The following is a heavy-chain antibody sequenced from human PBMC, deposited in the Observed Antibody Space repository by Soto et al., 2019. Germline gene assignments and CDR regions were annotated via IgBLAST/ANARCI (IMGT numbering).Heavy chain of an antibody. J-gene: IGHJ5*02. CDR2: ISWNSGSI. V-gene: IGHV3-9*01. Sequence: EVQLVESGGGLVQPGRSLRLSCAASGFTFDDYAMHWVRQAPGKGLEWVSGISWNSGSIGYADSVKGRFTISRDNAKNSLYLQMNSLRAEDTALYYCAKVYGSGIAPDNWFDPWGQGTLVTVSS. CDR3: AKVYGSGIAPDNWFDP. D-gene: IGHD3-10*01. CDR1: GFTFDDYA.